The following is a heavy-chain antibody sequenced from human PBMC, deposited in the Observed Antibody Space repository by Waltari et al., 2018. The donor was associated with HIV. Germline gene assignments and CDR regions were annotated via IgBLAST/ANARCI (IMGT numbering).Heavy chain of an antibody. J-gene: IGHJ4*02. CDR3: AKDSNYDSSGPIDY. V-gene: IGHV3-23*01. CDR1: GFPFSGFT. CDR2: LSGSGAST. D-gene: IGHD3-22*01. Sequence: EVQLLESGGGLVQPGGSLGLSCASFGFPFSGFTLSWVRQAPGKGLEWVSALSGSGASTYYADSVKGRFTISRDNSKNTLYLQMNRLRADDTAVYYCAKDSNYDSSGPIDYWGQGTLVTVSS.